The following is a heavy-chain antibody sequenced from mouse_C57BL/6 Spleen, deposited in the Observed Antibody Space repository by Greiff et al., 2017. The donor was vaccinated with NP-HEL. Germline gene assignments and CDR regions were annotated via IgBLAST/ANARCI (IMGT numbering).Heavy chain of an antibody. CDR1: GYTFTSYW. V-gene: IGHV1-64*01. CDR3: ARGSTGKDWYFDV. J-gene: IGHJ1*03. D-gene: IGHD4-1*02. Sequence: VQLQQPGAELVKPGASVKLSCKASGYTFTSYWMHWVRQRPGQGLEWIGMIHPNSGSTNYNEKFKSKATLTVDKSSSTAYMQLSSLTSEDSAVYYCARGSTGKDWYFDVWGTGTTVTVSS. CDR2: IHPNSGST.